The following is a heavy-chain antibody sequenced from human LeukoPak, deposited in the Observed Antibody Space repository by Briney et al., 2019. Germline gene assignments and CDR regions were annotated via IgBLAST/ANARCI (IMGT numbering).Heavy chain of an antibody. D-gene: IGHD3-10*01. J-gene: IGHJ6*03. CDR2: INTNTGNP. CDR3: ARSGGSGGHYARYYYYYMDV. CDR1: GYTFTNYA. Sequence: RASVKVSCKASGYTFTNYAINWVRQAPGQGLEWMGWINTNTGNPTYAQGFTGRFVFSLDTSVSTAYLQISSLKAEDTAVYYCARSGGSGGHYARYYYYYMDVWGKGTTVTVSS. V-gene: IGHV7-4-1*02.